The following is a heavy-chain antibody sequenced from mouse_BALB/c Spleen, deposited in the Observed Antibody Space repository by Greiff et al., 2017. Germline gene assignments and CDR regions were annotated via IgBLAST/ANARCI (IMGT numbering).Heavy chain of an antibody. D-gene: IGHD1-1*01. CDR3: ARDYYGSRAY. CDR2: IDPANGNT. CDR1: GFNIKDTY. Sequence: VHVKQSGAELVKPGASVKLSCTASGFNIKDTYMHWVKQRPEQGLEWIGRIDPANGNTKYDPKFQGKATITADTSSNTAYLQLSSLTSEDTAVYYCARDYYGSRAYWGQGTLVTVSA. V-gene: IGHV14-3*02. J-gene: IGHJ3*01.